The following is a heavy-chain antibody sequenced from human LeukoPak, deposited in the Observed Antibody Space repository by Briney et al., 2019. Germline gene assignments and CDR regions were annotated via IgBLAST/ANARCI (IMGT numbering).Heavy chain of an antibody. J-gene: IGHJ4*02. D-gene: IGHD3-22*01. V-gene: IGHV1-69*10. CDR3: ARVRYYDSSGYYLWYFDY. Sequence: ASVKVSCKASGYTFTSYSMHWVRQAPGQGLEWMGWIIPILGIANYAQKFQGRVTITADKSTSTAYMELSSLRSEDTAVYYCARVRYYDSSGYYLWYFDYWGQGTLVTVSS. CDR1: GYTFTSYS. CDR2: IIPILGIA.